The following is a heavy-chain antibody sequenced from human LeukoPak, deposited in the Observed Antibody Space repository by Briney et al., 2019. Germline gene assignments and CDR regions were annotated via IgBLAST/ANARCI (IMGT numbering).Heavy chain of an antibody. V-gene: IGHV1-69*13. CDR2: IIPIFGTA. Sequence: SVKVSCKASGGTFSSYAISWVRQAPGQGLEWMGGIIPIFGTANYAQKFQGRVTIAADESTSTAYMELSSLRSEDTAVYYCARDPYNYDSSGSQEAWGQGTLVTVSS. CDR1: GGTFSSYA. J-gene: IGHJ5*02. CDR3: ARDPYNYDSSGSQEA. D-gene: IGHD3-22*01.